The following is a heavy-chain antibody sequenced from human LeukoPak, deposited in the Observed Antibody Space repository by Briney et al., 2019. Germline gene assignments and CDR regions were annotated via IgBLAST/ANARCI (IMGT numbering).Heavy chain of an antibody. J-gene: IGHJ4*02. CDR2: IYYSGST. CDR1: GGSISSSSYY. Sequence: SETLSLTCTVSGGSISSSSYYWGWIRQPPGKGLEWIGSIYYSGSTYYNPSLKSRVTISVDTSKNQFSLKLSSVTAADTAVYYCAGGYSYGYDYWGQGTLVTVSS. V-gene: IGHV4-39*07. CDR3: AGGYSYGYDY. D-gene: IGHD5-18*01.